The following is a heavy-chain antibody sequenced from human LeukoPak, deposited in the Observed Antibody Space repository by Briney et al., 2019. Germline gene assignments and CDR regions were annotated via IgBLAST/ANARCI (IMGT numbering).Heavy chain of an antibody. D-gene: IGHD6-13*01. CDR3: ARGGRSSSRGGVDY. CDR1: GGSFSGYY. J-gene: IGHJ4*02. CDR2: INHSGST. V-gene: IGHV4-34*01. Sequence: PSETLSLTCAVYGGSFSGYYWSWIRQRPGKGLEWIGEINHSGSTNYNPSLKSRVTISVDTSKNQFSLKLSSVTAADTAVYYCARGGRSSSRGGVDYWGQGTLVTVSS.